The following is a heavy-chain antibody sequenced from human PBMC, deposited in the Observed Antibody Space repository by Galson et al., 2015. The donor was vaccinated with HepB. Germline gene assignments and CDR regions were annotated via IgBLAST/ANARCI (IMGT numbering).Heavy chain of an antibody. CDR3: AKDHGGPDDY. Sequence: SLRLSCAASGVTFSRYWMHGVRQVPGKGLVWVSRINEDGSTRSYADSVRGRFTISRDNAKNMVYLQMNSLRVEDTAVYYCAKDHGGPDDYWGQGTLVTVSS. CDR1: GVTFSRYW. J-gene: IGHJ4*02. V-gene: IGHV3-74*01. CDR2: INEDGSTR. D-gene: IGHD5-24*01.